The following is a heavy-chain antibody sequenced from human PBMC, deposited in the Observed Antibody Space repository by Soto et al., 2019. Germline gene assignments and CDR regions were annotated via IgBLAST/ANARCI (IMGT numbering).Heavy chain of an antibody. D-gene: IGHD3-9*01. CDR2: IHNSGIT. CDR1: GGSITGYH. V-gene: IGHV4-59*04. Sequence: SETLSLTCTVSGGSITGYHWRWIRQPPGKGLEWIGCIHNSGITYYNPSLKSRVTISVDTSKNQFSLKLSSVTAADTAVYYCARTHFDILTGYYKSVGYFDYWGQGTLVIVSS. CDR3: ARTHFDILTGYYKSVGYFDY. J-gene: IGHJ4*02.